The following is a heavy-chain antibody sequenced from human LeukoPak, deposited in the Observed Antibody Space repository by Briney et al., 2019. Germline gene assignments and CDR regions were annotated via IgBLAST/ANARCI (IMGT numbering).Heavy chain of an antibody. CDR2: IIPILGIA. CDR3: ARAVVEYYFDY. CDR1: GGTFSSYA. V-gene: IGHV1-69*04. Sequence: ASVKVSCKASGGTFSSYAISWVRQAPGQGLEWMGRIIPILGIANYAQKFQGRVTITADKSTSTAYMELSSLRSEDTAVYYCARAVVEYYFDYWGQGTLVTVSS. D-gene: IGHD2-2*01. J-gene: IGHJ4*02.